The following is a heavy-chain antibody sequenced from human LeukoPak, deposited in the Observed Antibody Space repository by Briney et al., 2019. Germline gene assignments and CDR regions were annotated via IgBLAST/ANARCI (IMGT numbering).Heavy chain of an antibody. D-gene: IGHD4-11*01. J-gene: IGHJ4*02. V-gene: IGHV3-48*03. CDR1: GFTFSSYE. Sequence: QTGGSLRLSCAASGFTFSSYEMNWVRQAPGKGLEWVSYISSSGSTIYYADSVKGRFTISRDNAKNSLYLQMDSLRAEDTAVYYCAREGTTVGHDFDYWGQGTLVTVSS. CDR3: AREGTTVGHDFDY. CDR2: ISSSGSTI.